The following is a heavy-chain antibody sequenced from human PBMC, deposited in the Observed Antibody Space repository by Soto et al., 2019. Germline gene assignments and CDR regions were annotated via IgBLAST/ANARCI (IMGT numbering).Heavy chain of an antibody. CDR2: ISAYNGNT. CDR3: ATDQYHWNGAYYYYMDV. D-gene: IGHD1-20*01. V-gene: IGHV1-18*01. CDR1: GYTFTSYG. Sequence: QVQLVQSGAEVKKPGASVKVSCKASGYTFTSYGISWVRQAPGQGLEWMGWISAYNGNTNYAQKLQGRVTMTTDTSTSTAYMELRSLRSDDTAVYYCATDQYHWNGAYYYYMDVWGKGTTVTVSS. J-gene: IGHJ6*03.